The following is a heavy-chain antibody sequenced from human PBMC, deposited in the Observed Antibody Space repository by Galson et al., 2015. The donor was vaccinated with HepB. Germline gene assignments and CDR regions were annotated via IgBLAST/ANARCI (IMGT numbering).Heavy chain of an antibody. J-gene: IGHJ2*01. D-gene: IGHD1-1*01. V-gene: IGHV3-13*05. Sequence: SLRLSCAASGFTFNNYDFHWVRQTAGKGLGWVSGIGTGGGPNYPDAVKGRFTISRENAQNSVFLQMNSLRDGDTAVYYCARESGTPGNWYFDLWGRGTVVIVSS. CDR1: GFTFNNYD. CDR2: IGTGGGP. CDR3: ARESGTPGNWYFDL.